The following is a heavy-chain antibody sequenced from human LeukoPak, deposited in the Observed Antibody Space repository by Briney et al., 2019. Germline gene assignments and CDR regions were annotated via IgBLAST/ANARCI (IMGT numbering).Heavy chain of an antibody. V-gene: IGHV3-30*04. J-gene: IGHJ4*02. Sequence: GGSLRLSRAASGFTFSSYAMHWVRQAPGKGLEWVTIISYDGNNKYYADSVKGRFTISRDNSKNTLYLQMNSLRAEDTAVYYCARVSGWYRGGSDYWGQGTLVTVSS. D-gene: IGHD6-19*01. CDR3: ARVSGWYRGGSDY. CDR2: ISYDGNNK. CDR1: GFTFSSYA.